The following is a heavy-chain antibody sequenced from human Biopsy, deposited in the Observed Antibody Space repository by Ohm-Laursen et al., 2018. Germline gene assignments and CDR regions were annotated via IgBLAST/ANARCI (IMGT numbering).Heavy chain of an antibody. D-gene: IGHD5-18*01. J-gene: IGHJ4*02. CDR2: IKEDGREI. V-gene: IGHV3-7*01. Sequence: SLRLSCTASGFSFRDYWMSWVRRAPGKGLEWVATIKEDGREIKYVASVKGRFTISRDNTESSLYLQMNNLTAEDTAVYYCARGYSVWGQGTLVTVSS. CDR1: GFSFRDYW. CDR3: ARGYSV.